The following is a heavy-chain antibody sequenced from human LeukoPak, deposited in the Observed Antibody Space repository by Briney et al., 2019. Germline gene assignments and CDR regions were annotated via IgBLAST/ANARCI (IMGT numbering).Heavy chain of an antibody. CDR1: GFTVITND. V-gene: IGHV3-53*01. D-gene: IGHD1-14*01. J-gene: IGHJ4*02. CDR2: LYSDGNT. CDR3: ARGVEPLAANTLAY. Sequence: GGSLTLSCAVSGFTVITNDMTWVRQAPGKGLEWVSVLYSDGNTKYADSVQGRFTISRDNSKNTLYLEMNSLSPDDTAVYYCARGVEPLAANTLAYWGQGTLVTVSS.